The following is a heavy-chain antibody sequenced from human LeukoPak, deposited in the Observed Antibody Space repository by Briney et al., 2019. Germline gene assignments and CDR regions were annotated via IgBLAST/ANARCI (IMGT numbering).Heavy chain of an antibody. J-gene: IGHJ5*02. CDR1: GGSISSYY. CDR2: IYYSGST. V-gene: IGHV4-59*01. Sequence: SETLSLTCTVSGGSISSYYWSWIRQPPGKGLEWIGYIYYSGSTNYNPSLKSRVTISVDTSKNQFSLKLSSVTAADTAVYYCARGDGFIAAAAQWFDPWGQGTLVTVSS. CDR3: ARGDGFIAAAAQWFDP. D-gene: IGHD6-13*01.